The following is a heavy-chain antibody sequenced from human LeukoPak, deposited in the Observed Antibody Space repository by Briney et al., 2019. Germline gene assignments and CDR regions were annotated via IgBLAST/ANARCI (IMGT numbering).Heavy chain of an antibody. D-gene: IGHD7-27*01. CDR2: INYSGST. J-gene: IGHJ4*02. V-gene: IGHV4-39*07. CDR1: GGSMRSSNFY. Sequence: PSETLSLTCTVSGGSMRSSNFYWGWIRQPPGKGLEWIGNINYSGSTYYNPSVKSRVTMSVDTSKNQFSLKLSSVTAADTAVYYCARTPYWGSSHFDYWGQGTLVTVSS. CDR3: ARTPYWGSSHFDY.